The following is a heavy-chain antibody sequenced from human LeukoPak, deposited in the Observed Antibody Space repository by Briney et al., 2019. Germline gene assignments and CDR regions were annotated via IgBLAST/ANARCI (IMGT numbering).Heavy chain of an antibody. D-gene: IGHD6-19*01. V-gene: IGHV3-23*01. Sequence: GGSLTLSCVGSGFTFSSYAMNWVRQAPGKGLEWVSGISGSGSASYYADSVKGRFTTSRDNSRNTLYLQMNYLSVDDTAVYYCTKARYSNAWDYSDYWGQGTLVTVSS. CDR3: TKARYSNAWDYSDY. CDR2: ISGSGSAS. J-gene: IGHJ4*02. CDR1: GFTFSSYA.